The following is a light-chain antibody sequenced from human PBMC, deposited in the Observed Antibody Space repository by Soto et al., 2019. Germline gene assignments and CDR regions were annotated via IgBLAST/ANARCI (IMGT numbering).Light chain of an antibody. CDR2: INT. CDR3: GTWDSSLSAPYV. Sequence: VLTQPPSVSGAPGQRVTISCAGGSSNIGAGYDVHWYQHIPGTAPKLLIYINTNRPSGVPDRFSGSRSGPSASLAITGLQTGDEADYYCGTWDSSLSAPYVFGTGTKVTVL. J-gene: IGLJ1*01. V-gene: IGLV1-40*01. CDR1: SSNIGAGYD.